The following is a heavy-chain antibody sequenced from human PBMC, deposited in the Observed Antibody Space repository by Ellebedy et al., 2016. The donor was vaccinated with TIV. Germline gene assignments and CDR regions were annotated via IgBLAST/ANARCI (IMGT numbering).Heavy chain of an antibody. D-gene: IGHD6-13*01. V-gene: IGHV4-31*03. CDR2: IYYSGST. Sequence: MPSETLSLTCTVSGGPISSSSYYWVWIRQHPGKGLEWIGYIYYSGSTYYNPSLKSRVIISVDMSKNQFSLKLTPVTAADTAVYYCATALSLAEDIKFDYWGQGTLVTVSS. J-gene: IGHJ4*02. CDR3: ATALSLAEDIKFDY. CDR1: GGPISSSSYY.